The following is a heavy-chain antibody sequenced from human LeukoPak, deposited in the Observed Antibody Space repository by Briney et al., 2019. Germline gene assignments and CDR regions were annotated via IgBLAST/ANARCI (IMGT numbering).Heavy chain of an antibody. Sequence: SETLSLTCTVSAGSIGSGAYYGSWVRQHPGKGLEWIAYIYYSGSPYYNLSPKSRVTISVDTSNNQFSLKLSSVTAADTAVYFCARGRGVGTNPLLYWGQGTLVTVSS. CDR2: IYYSGSP. J-gene: IGHJ4*02. D-gene: IGHD1/OR15-1a*01. CDR1: AGSIGSGAYY. CDR3: ARGRGVGTNPLLY. V-gene: IGHV4-31*03.